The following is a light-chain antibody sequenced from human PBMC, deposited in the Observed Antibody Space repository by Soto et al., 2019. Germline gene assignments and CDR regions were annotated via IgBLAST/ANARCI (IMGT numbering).Light chain of an antibody. CDR3: QQYGSSPLT. Sequence: EIVLTQSPGTLSLSPGERATLPCRASQSVKSSYLAWYQHKPGQAPRLLISGASGRATGTPDRFSGSASGTDFTLTISRLEPEDFAVYYCQQYGSSPLTFGGGTKVDIK. CDR1: QSVKSSY. V-gene: IGKV3-20*01. CDR2: GAS. J-gene: IGKJ4*01.